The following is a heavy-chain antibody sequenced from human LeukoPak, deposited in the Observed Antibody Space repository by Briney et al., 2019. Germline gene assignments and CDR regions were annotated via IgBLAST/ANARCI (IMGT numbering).Heavy chain of an antibody. CDR1: GYTLTELS. CDR3: AKDLNYDFWSGLGN. J-gene: IGHJ4*02. V-gene: IGHV3-30*18. D-gene: IGHD3-3*01. CDR2: ISYDGTNK. Sequence: SCKVSGYTLTELSMHWVRQAPGKGLEWMAVISYDGTNKYYADSVKGRFTISRDNSKNTLYLQMNSLRAEDTAVYYCAKDLNYDFWSGLGNWGQGTLVTVSS.